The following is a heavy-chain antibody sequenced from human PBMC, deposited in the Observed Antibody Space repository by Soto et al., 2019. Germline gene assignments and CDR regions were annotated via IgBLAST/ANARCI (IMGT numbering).Heavy chain of an antibody. J-gene: IGHJ6*02. CDR1: GGTFSSYA. CDR2: IIPIFGTA. CDR3: ARGSVYDKWGGNYYYGMDV. Sequence: QVQLVQSGAEVKKPGSSVKVSCKASGGTFSSYAISWVRQAPGQGLEWMGGIIPIFGTANYAQKFQGRVTITADESTSTAYMELSSLSSEDTAVYYCARGSVYDKWGGNYYYGMDVWGQGTTVTVSS. V-gene: IGHV1-69*12. D-gene: IGHD1-26*01.